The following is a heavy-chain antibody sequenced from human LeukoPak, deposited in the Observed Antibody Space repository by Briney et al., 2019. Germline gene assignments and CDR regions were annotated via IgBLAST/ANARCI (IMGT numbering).Heavy chain of an antibody. CDR3: ATAVGYCSGGSCQGNWFDP. CDR1: VYTLTELS. D-gene: IGHD2-15*01. CDR2: FDPEDGET. V-gene: IGHV1-24*01. Sequence: ASVKVSRKLSVYTLTELSMHSVRHAPGEGGGSRGGFDPEDGETIYAQKFQGRVTMTEDTSTDTAYMELSSLRSEDTAVYYCATAVGYCSGGSCQGNWFDPWGQGTLVTVSS. J-gene: IGHJ5*02.